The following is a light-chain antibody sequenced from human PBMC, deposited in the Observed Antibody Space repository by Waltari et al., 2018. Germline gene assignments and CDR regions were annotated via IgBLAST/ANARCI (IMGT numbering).Light chain of an antibody. Sequence: DNQMTQSPSSLSASVGGRVIITSRASQRISRYLNWYKQKSGKAAEVVIYAASTLQSGLASSFSGSGSGTDVTLTMSSLQPEDFATYYCQQSYTQEWTFGQGTKVEV. V-gene: IGKV1-39*01. CDR2: AAS. CDR1: QRISRY. J-gene: IGKJ1*01. CDR3: QQSYTQEWT.